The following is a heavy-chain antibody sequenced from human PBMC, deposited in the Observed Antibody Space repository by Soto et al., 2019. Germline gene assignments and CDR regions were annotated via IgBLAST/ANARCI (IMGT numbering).Heavy chain of an antibody. D-gene: IGHD2-2*01. V-gene: IGHV1-18*04. CDR1: GYTFTDYG. Sequence: XSVKVSFNASGYTFTDYGISLVRHSPGQGLEWMGWISTHNGDTKFAQNLQGRLIMTTDTSTSTAYMELTSLRSDDTALYYCAREYCTSTSCYGSDFWGQGTLVTVSS. J-gene: IGHJ4*02. CDR3: AREYCTSTSCYGSDF. CDR2: ISTHNGDT.